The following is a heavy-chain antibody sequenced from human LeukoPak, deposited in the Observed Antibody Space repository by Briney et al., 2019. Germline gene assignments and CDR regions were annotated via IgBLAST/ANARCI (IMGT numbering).Heavy chain of an antibody. CDR2: IYYSGST. D-gene: IGHD3-22*01. CDR3: ARSYDSSGAGWFDY. CDR1: GGSISSYY. J-gene: IGHJ4*02. Sequence: SETLSLTYTVSGGSISSYYWSWIRQPPGKGLEWIGYIYYSGSTNYNPSLKSRVTISVDTSKNQFSLKLSSVTAADTAVYYCARSYDSSGAGWFDYWGQGTLVTVSS. V-gene: IGHV4-59*01.